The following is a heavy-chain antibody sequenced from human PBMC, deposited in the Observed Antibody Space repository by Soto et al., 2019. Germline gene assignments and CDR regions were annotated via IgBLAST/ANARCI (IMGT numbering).Heavy chain of an antibody. D-gene: IGHD2-21*02. CDR3: VQSRCGGDCLQIYSCHSYYGWDV. J-gene: IGHJ6*01. CDR2: LYWDDDK. Sequence: SGPTLVNPTQTLTLTCTFSGLSLRTTGVGVGWVRQPPGKALEWLALLYWDDDKRYSPSLKSRLTITKDTSEKQVVLTMTNMDTGDTATYYCVQSRCGGDCLQIYSCHSYYGWDVWGQGTTVTVSS. CDR1: GLSLRTTGVG. V-gene: IGHV2-5*02.